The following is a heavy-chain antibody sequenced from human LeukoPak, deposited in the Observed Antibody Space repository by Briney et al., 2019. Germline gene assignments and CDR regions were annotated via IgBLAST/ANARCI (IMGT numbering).Heavy chain of an antibody. CDR1: GYTFTSYY. V-gene: IGHV1-46*01. D-gene: IGHD2-15*01. CDR3: AIRGDCSGGSCYSGFDY. J-gene: IGHJ4*01. CDR2: INPSAGST. Sequence: GASAKVSCKASGYTFTSYYIHWARQAPGQGLEWMGIINPSAGSTNYAQNFQGRVTMTRDTSTSTVYMELISLRSEDTAVYYCAIRGDCSGGSCYSGFDYWGQGTLVTVSS.